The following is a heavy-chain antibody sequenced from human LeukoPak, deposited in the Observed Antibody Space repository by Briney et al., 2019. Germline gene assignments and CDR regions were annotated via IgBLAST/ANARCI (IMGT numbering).Heavy chain of an antibody. CDR1: GGSVSSGSYY. J-gene: IGHJ5*02. V-gene: IGHV4-61*01. D-gene: IGHD3-9*01. CDR2: IYYSGST. CDR3: ARERAGEYYDILTGYSWFDP. Sequence: SETLSLTCTVSGGSVSSGSYYWSWIRQPPGKGLEWIGAIYYSGSTNYNPSLKSRVTISVDTSKNQFSLKLSSVTAADTAVYYCARERAGEYYDILTGYSWFDPWGQGTLVTVSS.